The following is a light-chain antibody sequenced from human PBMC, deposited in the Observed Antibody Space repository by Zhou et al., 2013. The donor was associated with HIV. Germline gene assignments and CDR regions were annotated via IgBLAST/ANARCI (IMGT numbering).Light chain of an antibody. J-gene: IGKJ2*01. Sequence: ETVMTQSPATLSVSPGERATLSCRASQSVSFNLAWYQQKPGQAPRLVIYGASTRATGIPARFSGSGSGTDFTLTISRLEPEDFAVYFCQQYGSSPFTFGQGTKLEIK. CDR1: QSVSFN. V-gene: IGKV3-15*01. CDR3: QQYGSSPFT. CDR2: GAS.